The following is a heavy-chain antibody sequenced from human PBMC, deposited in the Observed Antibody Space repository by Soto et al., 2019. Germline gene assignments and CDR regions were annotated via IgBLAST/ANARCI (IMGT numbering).Heavy chain of an antibody. V-gene: IGHV1-18*04. D-gene: IGHD6-19*01. CDR3: ARDEGSHGFDS. CDR1: GYTFTNFG. J-gene: IGHJ4*02. Sequence: LVQSGTEVKKPGASVKVSCQASGYTFTNFGISWVRQAPGQGLEWMGWVSGYNGNTNCTQKFRDRVPMTTDTSTSTAYMELRALRSDDTAVYYCARDEGSHGFDSWGQGTLVTVSS. CDR2: VSGYNGNT.